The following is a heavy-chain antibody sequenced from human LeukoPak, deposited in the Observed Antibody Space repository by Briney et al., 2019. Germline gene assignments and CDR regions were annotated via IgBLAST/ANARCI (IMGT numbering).Heavy chain of an antibody. CDR3: ARDRNYYGSGTWLY. CDR2: ISSSSSYT. Sequence: GESLRLSCAASGFTFSTYSMTWVRQGPGKGLEWVSYISSSSSYTNYADSVKGRFTISRDNAKNSLYLQMNSLRAEDTAVYYCARDRNYYGSGTWLYWGQGTLVTVSS. D-gene: IGHD3-10*01. J-gene: IGHJ4*02. CDR1: GFTFSTYS. V-gene: IGHV3-11*06.